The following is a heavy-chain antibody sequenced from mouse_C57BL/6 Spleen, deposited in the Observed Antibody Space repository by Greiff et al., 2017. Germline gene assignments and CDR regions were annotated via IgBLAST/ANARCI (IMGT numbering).Heavy chain of an antibody. CDR1: GFNIKDDY. D-gene: IGHD2-5*01. J-gene: IGHJ1*03. CDR3: TPYSNYGYFDV. Sequence: VQLKESGAELVRPGASVKLSCTASGFNIKDDYMHWVKQRPEQGLEWIGWIDPENGDTEYASKFQGKATITADTSSNTAYLQLSRLTSEDTAVYYCTPYSNYGYFDVWGTGTTVTVSS. V-gene: IGHV14-4*01. CDR2: IDPENGDT.